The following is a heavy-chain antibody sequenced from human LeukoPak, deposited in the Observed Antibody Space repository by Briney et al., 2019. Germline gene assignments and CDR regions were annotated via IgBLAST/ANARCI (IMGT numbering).Heavy chain of an antibody. CDR3: ARGSSSWYGESDY. D-gene: IGHD6-13*01. CDR1: GGTFSSYA. J-gene: IGHJ4*02. V-gene: IGHV1-69*01. CDR2: IIPIFCTA. Sequence: SVKVSCKASGGTFSSYAISWVRQAPGQGLEWMGGIIPIFCTANYAQKFQGRVTITRDESTSTDYMELSSLRSEDTAVYYCARGSSSWYGESDYWGQGTLVTVSS.